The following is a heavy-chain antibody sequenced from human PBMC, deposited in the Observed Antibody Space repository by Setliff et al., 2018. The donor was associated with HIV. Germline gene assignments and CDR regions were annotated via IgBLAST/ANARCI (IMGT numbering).Heavy chain of an antibody. J-gene: IGHJ4*02. D-gene: IGHD2-2*01. V-gene: IGHV1-2*02. CDR1: GYAFTGYY. Sequence: GASVKVSCKASGYAFTGYYIHWVRQAPGQGLEWMGWINPNSGGTNFAQKFQGRVTMTGDTSTNTAYMELSGLRSGDTAVYYCAIDMVGGWLRPMPDFWGQGALVTVSS. CDR2: INPNSGGT. CDR3: AIDMVGGWLRPMPDF.